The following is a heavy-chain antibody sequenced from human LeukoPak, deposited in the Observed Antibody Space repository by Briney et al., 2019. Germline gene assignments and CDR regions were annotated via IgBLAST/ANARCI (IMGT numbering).Heavy chain of an antibody. CDR1: GFPISSGFS. V-gene: IGHV4-38-2*01. D-gene: IGHD3-16*01. J-gene: IGHJ5*02. CDR2: ISYSATT. Sequence: PSETLSLTCAVFGFPISSGFSWAWIRQSPGKGLEWIASISYSATTYYKPSLESRLFISADTSNNQFSVRLTFVTAADTAVYYCARVGAIPGIDPWGQGILVTVSS. CDR3: ARVGAIPGIDP.